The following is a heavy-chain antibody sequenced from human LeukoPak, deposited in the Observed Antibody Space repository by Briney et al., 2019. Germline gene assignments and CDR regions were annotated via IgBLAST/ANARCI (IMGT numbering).Heavy chain of an antibody. CDR2: INPSGGST. Sequence: ASVKVSCKASGYTFTSYYMHWVRQAPGQGLEWMGIINPSGGSTSYAQKFQGRVTMTRDTSTSTVYMELSSLRSEDTAVYYCARAVRGRTITGTSTMDHWGQGTLVTVSS. V-gene: IGHV1-46*01. J-gene: IGHJ4*02. CDR1: GYTFTSYY. CDR3: ARAVRGRTITGTSTMDH. D-gene: IGHD1-20*01.